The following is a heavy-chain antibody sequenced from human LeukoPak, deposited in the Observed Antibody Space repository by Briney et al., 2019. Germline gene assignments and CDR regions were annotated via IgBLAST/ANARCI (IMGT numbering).Heavy chain of an antibody. D-gene: IGHD5-24*01. J-gene: IGHJ4*02. Sequence: SETLSLTCTVSGGSISSYYWSWIRQPPGKGLEWIGYIYYSGNTNYNPSLKSRVTISVDTSKKQFSLKLSSVPAADTAVYYCARVYGYNLYYFDYWGQGTLVTVSS. CDR1: GGSISSYY. CDR2: IYYSGNT. CDR3: ARVYGYNLYYFDY. V-gene: IGHV4-59*01.